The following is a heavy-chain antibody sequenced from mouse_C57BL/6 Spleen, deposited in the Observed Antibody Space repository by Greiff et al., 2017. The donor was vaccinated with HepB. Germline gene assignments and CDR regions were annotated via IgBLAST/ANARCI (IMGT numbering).Heavy chain of an antibody. CDR2: IYPGSGST. D-gene: IGHD3-2*02. CDR3: AREGDSSGFPWFAY. J-gene: IGHJ3*01. CDR1: GYTFTSYW. V-gene: IGHV1-55*01. Sequence: QVQLQQPGAELVKPGASVKMSCKASGYTFTSYWITWVKRRPGQGLEWIGDIYPGSGSTNYNEKFKSKATLTVDTSSSTAYMQLSSLTSEDSAVYYCAREGDSSGFPWFAYWGQGTLVTVSA.